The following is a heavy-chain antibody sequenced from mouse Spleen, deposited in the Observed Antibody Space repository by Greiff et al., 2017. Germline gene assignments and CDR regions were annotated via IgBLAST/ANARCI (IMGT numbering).Heavy chain of an antibody. J-gene: IGHJ3*01. CDR2: ISSGSSTI. V-gene: IGHV5-17*01. CDR1: GFTFSDYG. Sequence: EVQLQQSGGGLVKPGGSLKLSCAASGFTFSDYGMHWVRQAPEKGLEWVAYISSGSSTIYYADTVKGRFTISRDNAKNTLFLQMTSLRSEDTAMYYCARLGVMVTTPFAYWGQGTLVTVSA. CDR3: ARLGVMVTTPFAY. D-gene: IGHD2-3*01.